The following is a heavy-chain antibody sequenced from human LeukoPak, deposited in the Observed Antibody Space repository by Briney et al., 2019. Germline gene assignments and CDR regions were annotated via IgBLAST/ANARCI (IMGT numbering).Heavy chain of an antibody. CDR1: GYTFTGYY. Sequence: ASVKVSCKASGYTFTGYYMHWVRQAPGQGLEWMGWISAYNGNTNYAQKLQGRVTMTTDTSTSTAYMELRSLRSDDTAVYYCARTAYSSSWYPTDYYYYYYVDVWGKGTTVTVSS. CDR2: ISAYNGNT. CDR3: ARTAYSSSWYPTDYYYYYYVDV. J-gene: IGHJ6*03. D-gene: IGHD6-13*01. V-gene: IGHV1-18*04.